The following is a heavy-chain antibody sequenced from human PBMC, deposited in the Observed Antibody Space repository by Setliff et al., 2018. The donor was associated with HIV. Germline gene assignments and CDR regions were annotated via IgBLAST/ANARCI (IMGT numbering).Heavy chain of an antibody. V-gene: IGHV1-18*01. Sequence: GASVKVSCKASGYTFTNYGITWVRQAPGQGLEWMGWISAYNGNTNYSQNLQGRVTMTTDTSTSTAYMELRSLRSDDTAVYYCARKYTGGSYGAFDIWGQGTMVTVSS. CDR2: ISAYNGNT. CDR3: ARKYTGGSYGAFDI. J-gene: IGHJ3*02. CDR1: GYTFTNYG. D-gene: IGHD1-26*01.